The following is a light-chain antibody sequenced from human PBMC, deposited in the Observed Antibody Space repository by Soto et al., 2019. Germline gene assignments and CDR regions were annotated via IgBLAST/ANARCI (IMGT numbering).Light chain of an antibody. CDR2: DVS. J-gene: IGLJ1*01. CDR1: SSDVGGYNY. Sequence: QSVLTQPASVSGSPGQSITISCTGTSSDVGGYNYVSWYQQHPGKAPKLMIYDVSNRPSGVSNRFSGSKSGNRASLTISGLQAEDEADYYCSSYTSSSRVFGTGTKLTVL. V-gene: IGLV2-14*01. CDR3: SSYTSSSRV.